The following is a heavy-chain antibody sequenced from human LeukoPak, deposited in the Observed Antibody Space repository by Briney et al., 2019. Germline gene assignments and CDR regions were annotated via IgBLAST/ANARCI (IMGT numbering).Heavy chain of an antibody. CDR3: ARSHRESPAEAFDI. V-gene: IGHV3-66*01. D-gene: IGHD3-10*01. J-gene: IGHJ3*02. CDR2: IYSGGTT. Sequence: GSLRLSCAASGFTVSSNYMSWVRQAPGKGLEWVSVIYSGGTTHHADSVKDRFTISRDNSKNTLYLQMNSLRAEDTAVYYCARSHRESPAEAFDIWGQGTMVTVSS. CDR1: GFTVSSNY.